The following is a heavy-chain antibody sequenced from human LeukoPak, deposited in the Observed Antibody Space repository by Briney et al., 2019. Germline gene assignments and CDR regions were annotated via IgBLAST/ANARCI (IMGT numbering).Heavy chain of an antibody. CDR2: INPNSGGT. Sequence: ASVKVSCKASGYTFTSYGISWVQQAPGQGLEWMGWINPNSGGTNYAQKFQGRVTMTRDTSISTAYMELSRLRSDDTAVYYCARSRRSGSYSFDYWGQGTLVTVSS. D-gene: IGHD1-26*01. V-gene: IGHV1-2*02. CDR3: ARSRRSGSYSFDY. CDR1: GYTFTSYG. J-gene: IGHJ4*02.